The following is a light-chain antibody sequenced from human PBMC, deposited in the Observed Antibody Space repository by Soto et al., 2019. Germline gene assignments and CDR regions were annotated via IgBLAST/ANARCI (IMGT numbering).Light chain of an antibody. V-gene: IGKV3-11*01. J-gene: IGKJ2*01. CDR2: DAT. CDR1: QNINSY. CDR3: HQRINWPFT. Sequence: EIVLTQSPATLSLSPGERATLSCRASQNINSYFSWYQHRPGQAPRLLIYDATERAPGIPARFSGGGSGTDFTLTISRLEPEDFAVYFCHQRINWPFTFGQGTKLEIK.